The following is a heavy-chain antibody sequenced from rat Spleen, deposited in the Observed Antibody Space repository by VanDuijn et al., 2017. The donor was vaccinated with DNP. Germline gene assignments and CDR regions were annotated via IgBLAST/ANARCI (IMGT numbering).Heavy chain of an antibody. Sequence: EVQLVESGGGLVQPGGSMKLSCAVSGITFSDHNMAWVRQAPTKGLDWVATINSSGGTTYYRDSVKGRFSLSRDNAKSTLYLQVNSLRSEDTATYYCTTANSYGFAYWGQGTLVTVSS. J-gene: IGHJ3*01. CDR2: INSSGGTT. V-gene: IGHV5-25*01. CDR3: TTANSYGFAY. D-gene: IGHD1-2*01. CDR1: GITFSDHN.